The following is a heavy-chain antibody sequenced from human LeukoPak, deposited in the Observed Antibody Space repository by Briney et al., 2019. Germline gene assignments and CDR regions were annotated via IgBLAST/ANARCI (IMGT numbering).Heavy chain of an antibody. CDR2: IKQDGSEK. CDR3: AREVAARRLGSWVDP. D-gene: IGHD6-6*01. CDR1: GGSISSSNW. V-gene: IGHV3-7*01. J-gene: IGHJ5*02. Sequence: PSETLSLTCAVSGGSISSSNWWSWVRQPPGKGLAWVANIKQDGSEKYYVDSVKGRFTISRDNAKNSLYLQMNSLRAEDTAVYYCAREVAARRLGSWVDPWGQGALVTVSS.